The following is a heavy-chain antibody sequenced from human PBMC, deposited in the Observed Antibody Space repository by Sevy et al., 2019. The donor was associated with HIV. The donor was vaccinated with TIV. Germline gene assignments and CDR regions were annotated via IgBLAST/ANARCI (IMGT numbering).Heavy chain of an antibody. Sequence: SETLSLTCTVSGGSISSYYWSWIRQPAGKGLEWIGRIYTSGSTNYNPSLKSRVTMSVDTSKNQFSLKLSSVTAADTAVYYCARDSDTAMVRYYYYMDVWGKGTTVTVSS. CDR1: GGSISSYY. CDR2: IYTSGST. D-gene: IGHD5-18*01. V-gene: IGHV4-4*07. J-gene: IGHJ6*03. CDR3: ARDSDTAMVRYYYYMDV.